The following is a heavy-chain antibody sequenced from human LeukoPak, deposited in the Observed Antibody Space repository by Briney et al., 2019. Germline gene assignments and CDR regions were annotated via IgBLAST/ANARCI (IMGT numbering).Heavy chain of an antibody. CDR2: ISAYNGNT. CDR3: ARETLPYYYDSSVKPLDY. CDR1: GYTFTSYG. Sequence: GASVKVSCKASGYTFTSYGISWVRQAPGQGLEWMGWISAYNGNTNYAQKLQGRVTMTTDTSTSTAYMELRSLRSDDTAVYYCARETLPYYYDSSVKPLDYWGQGTLVTVSS. V-gene: IGHV1-18*01. D-gene: IGHD3-22*01. J-gene: IGHJ4*02.